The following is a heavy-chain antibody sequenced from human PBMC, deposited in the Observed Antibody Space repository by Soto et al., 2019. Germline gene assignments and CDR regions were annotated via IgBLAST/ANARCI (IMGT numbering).Heavy chain of an antibody. Sequence: PGGSLRLSCAASGFTFSSYGMHWVRQAPGKGLEWVAVIRYDGSNKYYADSVKGRFTISRDNSKITLYLQMNSLRAEDTAVYYCARAMITFGGVIASDYWGQGTLVTVSS. V-gene: IGHV3-33*01. J-gene: IGHJ4*02. CDR1: GFTFSSYG. CDR3: ARAMITFGGVIASDY. CDR2: IRYDGSNK. D-gene: IGHD3-16*02.